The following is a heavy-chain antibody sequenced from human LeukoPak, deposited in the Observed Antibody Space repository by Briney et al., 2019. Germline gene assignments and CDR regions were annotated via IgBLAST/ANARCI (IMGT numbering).Heavy chain of an antibody. J-gene: IGHJ4*01. Sequence: SETLSLTCTVSGGSISSYYWSWIRQPPGKGLEWIGYIYSSGSTNYNPSLKSRVTISVDASKNQFSLKLSSVTAADTAVYYCARIAAIIATGNPFDHWGQEPWSPSPQ. D-gene: IGHD6-13*01. CDR3: ARIAAIIATGNPFDH. CDR1: GGSISSYY. CDR2: IYSSGST. V-gene: IGHV4-59*01.